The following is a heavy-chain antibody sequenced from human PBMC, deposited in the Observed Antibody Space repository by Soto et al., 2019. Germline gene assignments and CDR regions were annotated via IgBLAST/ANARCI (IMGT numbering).Heavy chain of an antibody. CDR1: GDSVSSNSAG. J-gene: IGHJ5*02. D-gene: IGHD2-2*02. V-gene: IGHV6-1*01. CDR2: TYYRSKWYN. Sequence: PSQTLSLTYAISGDSVSSNSAGWNLIRQSPSSDLEWLGRTYYRSKWYNDYAVSVKRRITINPDTSKNQFSLQLNSVTPEDTAVYYCARDGPVPAAIRGSWFDPWGQGTLVTVSS. CDR3: ARDGPVPAAIRGSWFDP.